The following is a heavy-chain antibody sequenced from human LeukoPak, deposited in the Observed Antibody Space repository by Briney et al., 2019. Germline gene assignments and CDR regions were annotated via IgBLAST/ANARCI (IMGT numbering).Heavy chain of an antibody. J-gene: IGHJ4*02. CDR3: AKVGYCDAGPCYFDS. CDR1: DDSISDYY. CDR2: IYHSGST. Sequence: SETLSLTCTVSDDSISDYYRGWIRQPPGKGLEWIGSIYHSGSTYYNPSLKSRVTISVDTSKNQFSLELNSVTAADTAVYYCAKVGYCDAGPCYFDSWGQGTLVTVSS. D-gene: IGHD2-15*01. V-gene: IGHV4-38-2*02.